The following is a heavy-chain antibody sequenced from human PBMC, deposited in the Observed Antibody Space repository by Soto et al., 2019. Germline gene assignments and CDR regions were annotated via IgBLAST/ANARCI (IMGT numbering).Heavy chain of an antibody. J-gene: IGHJ4*02. Sequence: GGSLRLSCAASAFTFSSYAMSWVRQAPGKGLEWVSAISGSGDSTHYADSVKGRFTISRDNSKNTLYLQMNSLRAEDTAVYYCARENSRGGNNYFDYWGQGTLVTVSP. D-gene: IGHD4-4*01. CDR1: AFTFSSYA. CDR3: ARENSRGGNNYFDY. CDR2: ISGSGDST. V-gene: IGHV3-23*01.